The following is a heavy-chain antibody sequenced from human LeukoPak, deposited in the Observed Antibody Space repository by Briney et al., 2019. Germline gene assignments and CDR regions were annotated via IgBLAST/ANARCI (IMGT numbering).Heavy chain of an antibody. J-gene: IGHJ4*02. Sequence: PGGSLRLSCAASGFTFTRYNMFWVRQAPGKWLEWVAVISYDGTNVAYADSVRGRFTISRDNFRNTLYLQMNSLRDEDTAMYYCARDRVPIWSYVGTFDSWGQGTLATVSS. D-gene: IGHD2-2*01. CDR2: ISYDGTNV. CDR1: GFTFTRYN. V-gene: IGHV3-30-3*01. CDR3: ARDRVPIWSYVGTFDS.